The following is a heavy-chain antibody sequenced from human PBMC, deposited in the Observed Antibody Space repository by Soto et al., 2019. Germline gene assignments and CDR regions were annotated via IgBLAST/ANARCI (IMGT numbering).Heavy chain of an antibody. Sequence: GESLKISCKGSGYSFTSYWIGWVRQMPGKGLEWMGIIYPGDSDTRYSPSFQGQVTISADKSISTAYLQWSSLKASDTAMYYCARLRFLEWYLPSNWFDPWGQGTLVTVSS. CDR2: IYPGDSDT. CDR3: ARLRFLEWYLPSNWFDP. D-gene: IGHD3-3*01. J-gene: IGHJ5*02. V-gene: IGHV5-51*01. CDR1: GYSFTSYW.